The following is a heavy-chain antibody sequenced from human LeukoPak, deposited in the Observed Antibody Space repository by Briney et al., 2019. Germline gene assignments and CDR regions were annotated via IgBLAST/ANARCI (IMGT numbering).Heavy chain of an antibody. Sequence: SSETLSLTCAVYGGSFSGYYWSWIRQPPGKGLEWIGEINHSGSTNYNPSLKSRVTISVDTSKNQFSLKLSSVTAADTAVYYCARGGYGDYLYYFGYWGQGTLVTVSS. CDR2: INHSGST. V-gene: IGHV4-34*01. CDR1: GGSFSGYY. CDR3: ARGGYGDYLYYFGY. J-gene: IGHJ4*02. D-gene: IGHD4-17*01.